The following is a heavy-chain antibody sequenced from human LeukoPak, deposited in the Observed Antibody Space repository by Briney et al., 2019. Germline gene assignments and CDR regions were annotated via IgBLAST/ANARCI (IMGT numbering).Heavy chain of an antibody. CDR1: GFTFSSYG. D-gene: IGHD2-15*01. CDR2: ISGSGGST. CDR3: AKIPIVVVVAAIPFFDY. Sequence: LSGGSLRLSCAASGFTFSSYGMSWVRQAPGKGLEWVSAISGSGGSTYYADSVKGRFTISRDNSKNTLYLQMNSLRAEDTAVYYCAKIPIVVVVAAIPFFDYWGQGTLVTVSS. J-gene: IGHJ4*02. V-gene: IGHV3-23*01.